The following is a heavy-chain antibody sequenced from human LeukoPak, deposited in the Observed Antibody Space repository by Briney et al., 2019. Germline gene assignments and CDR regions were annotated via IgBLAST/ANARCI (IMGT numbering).Heavy chain of an antibody. Sequence: GGSLRLSCAASGYTVSSHGLTWVRQAPGKGREWVSTINDNGDSTDYAESVKGRFTISRDNSKNTLYLHMDSLRAEDTAVYYCARDEDTSALSEYWGQGALVTVSS. CDR1: GYTVSSHG. D-gene: IGHD2/OR15-2a*01. CDR2: INDNGDST. J-gene: IGHJ4*02. V-gene: IGHV3-23*01. CDR3: ARDEDTSALSEY.